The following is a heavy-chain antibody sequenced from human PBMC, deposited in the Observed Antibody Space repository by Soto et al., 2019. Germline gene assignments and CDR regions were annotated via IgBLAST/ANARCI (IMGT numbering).Heavy chain of an antibody. D-gene: IGHD2-2*01. CDR3: ARASGIVVVPAATHNWFDP. CDR2: IYYSGTT. Sequence: SETLSLTCTVSARSISSGGYYWSWIRQHPGKGLEGIGYIYYSGTTYYKPSLKSRVTISVATSTDQSSLKLSPVPAADTAVYYCARASGIVVVPAATHNWFDPWGQGTLVTVSS. V-gene: IGHV4-31*03. CDR1: ARSISSGGYY. J-gene: IGHJ5*02.